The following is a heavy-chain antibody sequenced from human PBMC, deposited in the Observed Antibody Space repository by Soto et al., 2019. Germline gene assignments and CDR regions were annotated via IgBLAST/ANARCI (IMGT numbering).Heavy chain of an antibody. CDR2: ISAYNGNT. J-gene: IGHJ6*02. CDR1: GYTFTTYD. Sequence: VQLVQSGGEVKKPGASVKVSCKASGYTFTTYDLSWVRQAPGQGLEWMGWISAYNGNTNYAQNLQGRVTMTTDTSTSTAYMELRSLRSGDTAVYYCARVIGYYYHMDVWGQGTTVTVSS. V-gene: IGHV1-18*01. D-gene: IGHD3-22*01. CDR3: ARVIGYYYHMDV.